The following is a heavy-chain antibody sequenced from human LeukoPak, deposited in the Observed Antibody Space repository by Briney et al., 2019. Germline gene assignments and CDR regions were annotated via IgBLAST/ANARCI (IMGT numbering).Heavy chain of an antibody. J-gene: IGHJ4*02. Sequence: GGSLRLSCAASGFTFSDYYMSWLRQAPGKGLEWVSYISSSGSTIYYADSVKGRFTISRDNAKNSLYLQMNSLRAEDTAVYYCARQYYDSSGSDFDYWGQGTLVTVSS. CDR3: ARQYYDSSGSDFDY. CDR2: ISSSGSTI. D-gene: IGHD3-22*01. CDR1: GFTFSDYY. V-gene: IGHV3-11*01.